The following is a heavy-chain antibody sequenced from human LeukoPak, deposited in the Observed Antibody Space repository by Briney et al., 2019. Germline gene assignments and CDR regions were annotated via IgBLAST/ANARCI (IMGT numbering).Heavy chain of an antibody. CDR1: GYTFTSYA. CDR2: INAGNGNT. J-gene: IGHJ4*02. D-gene: IGHD3-10*01. Sequence: ASVKVSCKASGYTFTSYAMHWVRQAPGQRLEWMGWINAGNGNTKYSQKFQGRVTITRDTSASTAYMELSSLRSEDTAVYYCARAPYGSGYIDYWGQGTLVTVSS. V-gene: IGHV1-3*01. CDR3: ARAPYGSGYIDY.